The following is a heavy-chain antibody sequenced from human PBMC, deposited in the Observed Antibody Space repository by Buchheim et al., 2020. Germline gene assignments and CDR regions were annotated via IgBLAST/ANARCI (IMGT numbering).Heavy chain of an antibody. CDR3: AKGRMVVAGLDY. D-gene: IGHD2-15*01. J-gene: IGHJ4*02. CDR1: GFTFSSYG. CDR2: ISYDGSNK. Sequence: QVQLVESGGGMVQPGRSLRLSCAASGFTFSSYGMHWVRQAPGKGLEWVAVISYDGSNKYYADSVKGRFTISRDNSKNTLYLQMNSLRAEDTAVYYCAKGRMVVAGLDYWGQGTL. V-gene: IGHV3-30*18.